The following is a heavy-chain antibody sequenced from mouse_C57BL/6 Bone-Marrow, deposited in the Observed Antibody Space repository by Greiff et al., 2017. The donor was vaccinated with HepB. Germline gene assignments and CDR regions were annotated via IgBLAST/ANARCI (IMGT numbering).Heavy chain of an antibody. CDR3: AKNYYDYDGDAMDY. J-gene: IGHJ4*01. Sequence: VQLVESGPGLVQPSQSLSITCTVSGFSLTSYGVHWVRQPPGKGLEWLGVIWSGGSTDYNAAFISRLSISKDNSKSQVFFKMNSLQADDTAIYYCAKNYYDYDGDAMDYWGQGTSVTVSS. CDR1: GFSLTSYG. CDR2: IWSGGST. V-gene: IGHV2-4*01. D-gene: IGHD2-4*01.